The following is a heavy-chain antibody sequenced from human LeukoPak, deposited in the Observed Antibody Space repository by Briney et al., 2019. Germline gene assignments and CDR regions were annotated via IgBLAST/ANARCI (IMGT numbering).Heavy chain of an antibody. CDR3: AKDRSSSWYHPTDY. CDR1: GFTFSSYV. V-gene: IGHV3-23*01. D-gene: IGHD6-19*01. CDR2: IRGSGGST. Sequence: PGGSLRLSCAASGFTFSSYVMTWVRQAPGKGLEWVSGIRGSGGSTYYADSVKGRFTISRDNSKNTLYLQMNSLRAEDTAVYYCAKDRSSSWYHPTDYWGQGTLVTVSS. J-gene: IGHJ4*02.